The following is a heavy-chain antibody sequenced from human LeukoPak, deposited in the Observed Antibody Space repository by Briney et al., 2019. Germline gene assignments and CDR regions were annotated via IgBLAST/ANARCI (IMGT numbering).Heavy chain of an antibody. V-gene: IGHV1-8*01. Sequence: ASVKVSCKASGYIFTSYDINWVRQATGQGLEWLGWMNSNSGNTGYGQKFQGRVTITRNTSISTAYMELSSLRSEDTAVYYCATGRRISVRGVIYYFDYWGQGTLVTVSS. CDR3: ATGRRISVRGVIYYFDY. J-gene: IGHJ4*02. CDR2: MNSNSGNT. CDR1: GYIFTSYD. D-gene: IGHD3-10*01.